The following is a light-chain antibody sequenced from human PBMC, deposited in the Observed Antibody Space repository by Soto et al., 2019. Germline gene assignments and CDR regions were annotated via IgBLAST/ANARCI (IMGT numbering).Light chain of an antibody. V-gene: IGKV3-20*01. CDR3: QQYGTSVLT. CDR1: QSVNNAY. Sequence: EIVLTQSPGTLSLSPGERATLSCRASQSVNNAYLAWYQQKPGQAPRLLIYDASKRTPGIPDRFSGSGSGTDFTLTISRLEPEDFAVYYCQQYGTSVLTFGGGAEVEIK. J-gene: IGKJ4*01. CDR2: DAS.